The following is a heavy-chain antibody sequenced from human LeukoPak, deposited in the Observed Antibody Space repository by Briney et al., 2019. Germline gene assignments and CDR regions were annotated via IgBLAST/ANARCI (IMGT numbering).Heavy chain of an antibody. CDR2: IIPIFGTA. D-gene: IGHD5-12*01. V-gene: IGHV1-69*05. J-gene: IGHJ4*02. CDR3: ARGVATGYYFDY. Sequence: SVKVSCKASGGTFISYAISWVRQAPGQGLEWMGGIIPIFGTANYAQKFQGRVTITTDESTSTAYMELSSLRSEDTAVYYCARGVATGYYFDYWGQGTLVTVSS. CDR1: GGTFISYA.